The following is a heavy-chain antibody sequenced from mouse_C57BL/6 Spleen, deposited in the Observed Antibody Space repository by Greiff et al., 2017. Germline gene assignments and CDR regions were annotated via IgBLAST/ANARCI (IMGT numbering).Heavy chain of an antibody. V-gene: IGHV5-4*01. D-gene: IGHD2-10*02. CDR1: GFTFSSYA. CDR2: ISDGGSYT. J-gene: IGHJ2*01. CDR3: AREVYGNFDY. Sequence: EVHLVESGGGLVKPGGSLKLSCAASGFTFSSYAMSWVRQTPEKRLEWVATISDGGSYTYYPDNVKGRFTISRDNAKNNLYLQMSHLKSEDTAMYYCAREVYGNFDYWGQGTTLTVSS.